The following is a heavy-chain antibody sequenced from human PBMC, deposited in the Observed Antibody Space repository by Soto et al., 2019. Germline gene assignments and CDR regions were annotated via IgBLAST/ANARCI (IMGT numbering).Heavy chain of an antibody. CDR1: GGTFSSYA. CDR3: ARGWEYSSSWYTPRKNGMDV. J-gene: IGHJ6*02. Sequence: SVKVSCKASGGTFSSYAISWVRQAPGQGLEWMGGIIPIFGTANYAQKFQGRVTITADESTSTAYMELSSLRSEDTAVYYCARGWEYSSSWYTPRKNGMDVWGQGTTVTVSS. CDR2: IIPIFGTA. V-gene: IGHV1-69*13. D-gene: IGHD6-13*01.